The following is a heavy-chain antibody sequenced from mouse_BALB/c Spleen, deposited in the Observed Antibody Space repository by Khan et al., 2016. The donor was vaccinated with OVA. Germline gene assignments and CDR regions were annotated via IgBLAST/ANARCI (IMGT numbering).Heavy chain of an antibody. Sequence: EVQLQESGPSLVKPSQTLSLTCSVTGDSITSGYWNWIRQFPGNKLEYMGYINYSGSTYYNPSLKSRISITRDTSKNQYYLQLNSVTSEDTATCYSARWNYRYDGYFDYWGQGTTLTVSS. CDR2: INYSGST. D-gene: IGHD2-14*01. CDR3: ARWNYRYDGYFDY. V-gene: IGHV3-8*02. J-gene: IGHJ2*01. CDR1: GDSITSGY.